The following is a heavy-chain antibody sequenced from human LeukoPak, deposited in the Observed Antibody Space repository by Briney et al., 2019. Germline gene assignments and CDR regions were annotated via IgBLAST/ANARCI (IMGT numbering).Heavy chain of an antibody. Sequence: SETLSLTCTVSGGSINDASWNWIRKPPGQGLEWIGYIYHSGCTNYNPSLKSRVTISLDTSKNQFSLKLSSVTAADTAVYYCARVGTYYRSLDSWGQGTLVTVSS. V-gene: IGHV4-59*01. CDR1: GGSINDAS. D-gene: IGHD3-10*01. CDR3: ARVGTYYRSLDS. CDR2: IYHSGCT. J-gene: IGHJ4*02.